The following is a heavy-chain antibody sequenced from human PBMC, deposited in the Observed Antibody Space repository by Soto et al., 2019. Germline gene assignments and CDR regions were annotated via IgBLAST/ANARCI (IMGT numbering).Heavy chain of an antibody. Sequence: ASVKVSCKGAGYTCTSYAMQWVRQTPGQRLEWMGWINAGNGNTKYSQKFQGRVTFTRDTSASTAYMELSSLSSEDTAIYYCARHVLLPAPMIDPWGQGTLVTVSS. J-gene: IGHJ5*02. V-gene: IGHV1-3*01. D-gene: IGHD2-2*01. CDR2: INAGNGNT. CDR3: ARHVLLPAPMIDP. CDR1: GYTCTSYA.